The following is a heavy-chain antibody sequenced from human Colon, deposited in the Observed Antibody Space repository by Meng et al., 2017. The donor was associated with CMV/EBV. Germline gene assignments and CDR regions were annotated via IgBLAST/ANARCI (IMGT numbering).Heavy chain of an antibody. J-gene: IGHJ6*02. CDR3: ARDRPVTTVTNAFYYGMDV. V-gene: IGHV3-30*03. Sequence: LSLTCAASGFSFSSHSMHWVRQAPGKGLEWVALISYDRNKEYYAESVKGRFTISRDNSKNTLYLQMNSLRAEDTAVYFCARDRPVTTVTNAFYYGMDVWGQGTTVTVSS. CDR2: ISYDRNKE. CDR1: GFSFSSHS. D-gene: IGHD4-17*01.